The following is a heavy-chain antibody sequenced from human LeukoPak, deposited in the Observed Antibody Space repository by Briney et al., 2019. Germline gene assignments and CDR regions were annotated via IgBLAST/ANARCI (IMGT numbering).Heavy chain of an antibody. D-gene: IGHD2-2*01. CDR2: MNPNSGNT. V-gene: IGHV1-8*01. CDR3: ARAVRYCSSTSCTNWFDP. CDR1: GYTFTSYD. Sequence: ASVKVSCKASGYTFTSYDINWVRQAAGQGLEWMGWMNPNSGNTGYAQKFQGRVTMTRNTSISTAYMELSRLRSEDTAVYYCARAVRYCSSTSCTNWFDPWGQGTLVTVSS. J-gene: IGHJ5*02.